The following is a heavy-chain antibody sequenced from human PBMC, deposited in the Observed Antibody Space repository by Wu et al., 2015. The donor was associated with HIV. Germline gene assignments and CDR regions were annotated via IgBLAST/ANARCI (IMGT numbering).Heavy chain of an antibody. D-gene: IGHD3-22*01. Sequence: QVQLVQSGAEVKKPGSSVKVSCKASGGTFSSYAISWVRQAPGQGLEWMGRIIPIFGTANYAQKFQGRVTITADESTSTAYMELSSLRSEDTAVYYCARVSGPHHYDSSGFAFDIWGQGTMVTVSS. J-gene: IGHJ3*02. CDR2: IIPIFGTA. V-gene: IGHV1-69*13. CDR1: GGTFSSYA. CDR3: ARVSGPHHYDSSGFAFDI.